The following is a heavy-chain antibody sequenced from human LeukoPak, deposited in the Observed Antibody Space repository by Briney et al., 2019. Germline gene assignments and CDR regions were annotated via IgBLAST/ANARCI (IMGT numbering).Heavy chain of an antibody. Sequence: ASVKVSRKASGFTFTDYYMHWVRQAPGQGLEWVGWINPNSGATAYAQKFQGRVTVTRDTPINTAYMDLSMFTSDDTAMYYCAREASGWYAYWGQGTLVTVSS. CDR3: AREASGWYAY. D-gene: IGHD6-19*01. CDR2: INPNSGAT. CDR1: GFTFTDYY. V-gene: IGHV1-2*02. J-gene: IGHJ4*02.